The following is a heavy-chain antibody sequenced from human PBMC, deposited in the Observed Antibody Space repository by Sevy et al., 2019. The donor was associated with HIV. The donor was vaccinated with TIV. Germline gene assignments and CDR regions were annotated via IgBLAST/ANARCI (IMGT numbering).Heavy chain of an antibody. CDR3: ARSASYIDV. CDR2: VYPGDADV. D-gene: IGHD3-16*01. J-gene: IGHJ6*02. Sequence: GGSLRLSCKGSGYIFTNYWITWVRQMPGKGLEWMGIVYPGDADVKYNPAFEGHVTMSVDKTITTAYLQWSNLKASDTAIYYCARSASYIDVWGQGTTVTVSS. CDR1: GYIFTNYW. V-gene: IGHV5-51*01.